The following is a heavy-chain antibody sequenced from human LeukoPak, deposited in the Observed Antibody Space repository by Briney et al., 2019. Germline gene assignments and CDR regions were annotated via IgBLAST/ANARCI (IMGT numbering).Heavy chain of an antibody. D-gene: IGHD5-12*01. CDR3: ARGPSGYHNT. CDR1: GFTFSYYG. V-gene: IGHV3-23*01. J-gene: IGHJ4*02. CDR2: ISGSGDAT. Sequence: GGSLRLSCAASGFTFSYYGMSWVRQAPGKVLEWVSSISGSGDATYYADSVKGRFTISRDNSKNTLYLQMNSLRAEDTAVYYCARGPSGYHNTGGQGTLVTVSS.